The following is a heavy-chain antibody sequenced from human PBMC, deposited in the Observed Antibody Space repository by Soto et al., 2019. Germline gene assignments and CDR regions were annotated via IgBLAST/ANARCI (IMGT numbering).Heavy chain of an antibody. CDR3: ARARFDSWSHIYYGLDV. CDR1: GGSFSGYS. Sequence: SETLSLTCAVYGGSFSGYSWTWLRQPPGQGLEWIGEINHSGTTDYNPALKSRVTISADTSKNQFSLRMTSVTAADTAVYYCARARFDSWSHIYYGLDVWGQGTTVTVSS. CDR2: INHSGTT. V-gene: IGHV4-34*01. D-gene: IGHD3-3*01. J-gene: IGHJ6*02.